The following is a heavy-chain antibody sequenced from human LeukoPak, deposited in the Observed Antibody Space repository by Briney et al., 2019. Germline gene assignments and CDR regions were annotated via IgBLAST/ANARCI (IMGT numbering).Heavy chain of an antibody. CDR3: AKGSKVVLITWDHYMDV. D-gene: IGHD3-22*01. V-gene: IGHV3-30*02. J-gene: IGHJ6*03. CDR2: IRYDGSNK. Sequence: GGSLRLSCAASGFTFSSYGIHWVRQAPGKGLEWVAFIRYDGSNKYYADSVKGRFTISRDNSKNTLYLQMNSLRVEDTAVYHCAKGSKVVLITWDHYMDVWGKGTTVTISS. CDR1: GFTFSSYG.